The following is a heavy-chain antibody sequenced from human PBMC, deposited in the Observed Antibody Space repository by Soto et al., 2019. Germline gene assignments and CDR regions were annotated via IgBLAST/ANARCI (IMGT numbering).Heavy chain of an antibody. CDR3: ARSSGWRHVVGYKYGLDV. Sequence: QVQLVESGGGLVKPGGSLRLSCTGSGFIFSDYMTWIRQAPGKGLEWVSYISGSGAYTKYADSVRGRFTISRDNAKNSLWLQINSLRAEDTAVYYGARSSGWRHVVGYKYGLDVWGQGTKVIVSS. CDR1: GFIFSDY. D-gene: IGHD5-18*01. J-gene: IGHJ6*02. CDR2: ISGSGAYT. V-gene: IGHV3-11*06.